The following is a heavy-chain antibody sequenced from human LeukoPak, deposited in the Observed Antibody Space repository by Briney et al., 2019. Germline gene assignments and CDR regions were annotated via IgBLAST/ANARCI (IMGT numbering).Heavy chain of an antibody. V-gene: IGHV3-30*04. J-gene: IGHJ5*01. CDR1: GFTFSSYA. CDR2: ISYDGSNK. D-gene: IGHD3-10*01. Sequence: PGGSLRLSCAASGFTFSSYAMHWVRQAPGKGLEWVAVISYDGSNKYYADSVKGRFTISRDNSKNTLYLQMNSLRAEDTAVYYCARDFWNFDDSGGYNRDFNSWGQGTLVIVSS. CDR3: ARDFWNFDDSGGYNRDFNS.